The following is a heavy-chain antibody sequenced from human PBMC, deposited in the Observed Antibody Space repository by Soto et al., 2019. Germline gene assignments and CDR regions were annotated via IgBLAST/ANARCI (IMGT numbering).Heavy chain of an antibody. V-gene: IGHV3-21*06. D-gene: IGHD3-10*01. CDR3: ATVGTDYGSGSPYYSDY. J-gene: IGHJ4*02. CDR2: ISPSSSFL. CDR1: GFNFRSYY. Sequence: EVQLVESGGGLVKPGGSLRLSCAASGFNFRSYYMNWVRQAPGRGLEWVSSISPSSSFLNYADSVKGRFTISRDNAKSSVNLQMNSLRAEDTAVYYCATVGTDYGSGSPYYSDYWGQGTLVTVSS.